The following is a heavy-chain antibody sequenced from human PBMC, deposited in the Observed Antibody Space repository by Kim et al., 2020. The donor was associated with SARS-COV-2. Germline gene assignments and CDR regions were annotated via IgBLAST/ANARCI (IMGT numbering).Heavy chain of an antibody. CDR3: AKDIIDGVAGTGGGMDV. CDR1: GFTFDDYA. J-gene: IGHJ6*02. CDR2: ISWDGGST. D-gene: IGHD6-19*01. V-gene: IGHV3-43D*03. Sequence: GGSLRLSCAASGFTFDDYAMHWVRQAPGKGLEWVSLISWDGGSTYYADSVKGRFTISRDNSKNSLYLQMNSLRAEDTALYYCAKDIIDGVAGTGGGMDVWGQGTTVTVSS.